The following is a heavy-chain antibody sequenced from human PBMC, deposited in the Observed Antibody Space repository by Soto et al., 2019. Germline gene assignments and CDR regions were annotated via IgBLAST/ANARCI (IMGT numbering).Heavy chain of an antibody. CDR3: ARHHDFWSGPRWFDP. D-gene: IGHD3-3*01. V-gene: IGHV4-59*08. Sequence: SETLSLTCTVSGGSISSYYWSWIRQPPGKGLEWIGYIYYSGSTNYNPSLKSRVTISVDTSKNQFSLKLSSVTAADTAVYYCARHHDFWSGPRWFDPWGQGTLVTVSS. CDR1: GGSISSYY. J-gene: IGHJ5*02. CDR2: IYYSGST.